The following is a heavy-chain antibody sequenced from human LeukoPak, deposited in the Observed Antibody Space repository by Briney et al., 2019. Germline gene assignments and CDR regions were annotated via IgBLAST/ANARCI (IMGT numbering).Heavy chain of an antibody. CDR1: GFTFSSYA. CDR2: ISSNGGST. D-gene: IGHD6-19*01. V-gene: IGHV3-64*01. CDR3: ARDKGQWLGHDAFDI. Sequence: GGSLRLSCAASGFTFSSYAMHWVRQAPGKGLEYVSAISSNGGSTYYANSVKGRFTISRDNSKNTLYLQMGSLRAEDMAVYYCARDKGQWLGHDAFDIWAKGQWSPSLQ. J-gene: IGHJ3*02.